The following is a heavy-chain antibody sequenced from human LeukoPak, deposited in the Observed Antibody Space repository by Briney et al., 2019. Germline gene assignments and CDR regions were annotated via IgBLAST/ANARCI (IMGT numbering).Heavy chain of an antibody. CDR2: ISYDGSNK. CDR1: GFTFSSYA. V-gene: IGHV3-30*04. CDR3: ASSSSWTRFDY. Sequence: PGGSLRLSCAASGFTFSSYAMHWVRQAPGKGLEWVAVISYDGSNKYYADSVKGRFTISRDNSKNTLYLQMNSLRPEDTAVYYCASSSSWTRFDYWGQGTLVTVSS. J-gene: IGHJ4*02. D-gene: IGHD6-13*01.